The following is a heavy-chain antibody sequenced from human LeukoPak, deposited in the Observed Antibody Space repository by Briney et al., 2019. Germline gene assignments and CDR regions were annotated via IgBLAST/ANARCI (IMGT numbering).Heavy chain of an antibody. CDR1: GGSISSSSYY. V-gene: IGHV4-39*07. J-gene: IGHJ4*02. Sequence: PSETLSLTCTVSGGSISSSSYYWGWIRQPPGKGLEWIGSIYYSGSTYYNPSLKSRVTISVDTSKNQFSLKLSSVTAADTAVYYCLSSGYYYPAGYWGQGTLVTVSS. D-gene: IGHD3-22*01. CDR2: IYYSGST. CDR3: LSSGYYYPAGY.